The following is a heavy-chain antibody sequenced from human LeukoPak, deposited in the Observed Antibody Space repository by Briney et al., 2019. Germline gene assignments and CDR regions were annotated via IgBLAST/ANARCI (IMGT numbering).Heavy chain of an antibody. Sequence: QSGGSLRLSCAASGFTVSSNYMSWVRQAPGKGLEWVSVIYSGGSTYYADSVKGRFTISRDNSKNTLYLQMNSLRAEDTAVYYCARGHWPMIPLSDWGQGTLVTVSS. CDR3: ARGHWPMIPLSD. CDR1: GFTVSSNY. J-gene: IGHJ4*02. V-gene: IGHV3-53*01. CDR2: IYSGGST. D-gene: IGHD2/OR15-2a*01.